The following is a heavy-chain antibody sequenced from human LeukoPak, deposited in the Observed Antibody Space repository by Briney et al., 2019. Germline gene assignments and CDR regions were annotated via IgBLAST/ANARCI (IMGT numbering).Heavy chain of an antibody. CDR3: ARALNYGGPFDY. Sequence: SETLSLTCAVYGGSFSGYYWSWIRQPPGKGLEWIGEINHSGSTNYNPSLKSRVTISVDTSKNQFSLKLSSVTAADTAVYYCARALNYGGPFDYWGQGTLVTVSS. CDR2: INHSGST. V-gene: IGHV4-34*01. D-gene: IGHD4-23*01. J-gene: IGHJ4*02. CDR1: GGSFSGYY.